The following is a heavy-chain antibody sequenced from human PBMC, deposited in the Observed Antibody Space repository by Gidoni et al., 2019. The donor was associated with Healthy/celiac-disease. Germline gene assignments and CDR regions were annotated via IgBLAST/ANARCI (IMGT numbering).Heavy chain of an antibody. CDR1: GGSISSYY. D-gene: IGHD3-10*01. Sequence: QVQLQESGPGLVKPSETLSLTCTVSGGSISSYYWSWIRQPPGKGLEWIGYIYYSGSTNYNPSLKSRVTISVDTSKNQFSLKLSSVTAADTAVYYCARVRAGLLWFGEDGMDVWGQGTTVTVSS. V-gene: IGHV4-59*01. CDR2: IYYSGST. CDR3: ARVRAGLLWFGEDGMDV. J-gene: IGHJ6*02.